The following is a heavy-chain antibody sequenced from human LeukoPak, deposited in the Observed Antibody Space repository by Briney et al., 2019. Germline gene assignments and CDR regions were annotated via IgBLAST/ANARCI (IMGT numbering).Heavy chain of an antibody. CDR1: GFTFSSYW. V-gene: IGHV3-7*01. CDR2: IKQDGSEK. CDR3: ARDGYSGGWYPFDY. D-gene: IGHD6-19*01. J-gene: IGHJ4*02. Sequence: PGGSLRLSCAASGFTFSSYWMSWVRQAPGKGLEWVANIKQDGSEKYYVDSVKGRFTISRDNAKNSLYLQMNSLRAEDTAVYYCARDGYSGGWYPFDYWGQGTLVTVSS.